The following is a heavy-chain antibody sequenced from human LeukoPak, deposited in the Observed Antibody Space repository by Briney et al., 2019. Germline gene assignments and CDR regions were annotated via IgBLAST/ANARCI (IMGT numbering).Heavy chain of an antibody. CDR1: GGSISSYY. Sequence: SETLSLTCTVSGGSISSYYWSWIRQPPGKGLEWIGYIYYSGSTNYNPSLKSRVTISVDTSKNQFSLKLSSVTAADTAVYYCARHAKYSSSWYRLPDPAPMDYWGQGTLVTVSS. CDR3: ARHAKYSSSWYRLPDPAPMDY. CDR2: IYYSGST. V-gene: IGHV4-59*08. D-gene: IGHD6-13*01. J-gene: IGHJ4*02.